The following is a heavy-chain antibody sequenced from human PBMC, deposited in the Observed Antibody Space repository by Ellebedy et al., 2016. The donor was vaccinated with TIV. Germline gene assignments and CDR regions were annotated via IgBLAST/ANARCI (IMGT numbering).Heavy chain of an antibody. CDR3: ARERYSGSDSWVRRFDY. CDR1: GFIFSTYN. V-gene: IGHV3-21*01. D-gene: IGHD5-12*01. Sequence: GESLKISCAASGFIFSTYNMNWVRQAPGKVLGWVSSLSSGGGNIHYADSVRGRFTISRDNAKNALYLQMDSLRDEETAVYYCARERYSGSDSWVRRFDYWGQGTLVSVSS. CDR2: LSSGGGNI. J-gene: IGHJ4*02.